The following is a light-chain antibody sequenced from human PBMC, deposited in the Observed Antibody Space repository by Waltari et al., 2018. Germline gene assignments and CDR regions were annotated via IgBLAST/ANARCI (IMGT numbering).Light chain of an antibody. V-gene: IGKV3D-20*02. CDR3: QHRDHWPPDAT. J-gene: IGKJ3*01. CDR2: GAS. Sequence: EIVLTQSPGTLSLSPGDRATLSCRARQNVFSAYLAWSQQTPAQAPRLLIYGASRRATGIPARFSGSGSGTDFTLTISSLEPEDFAVYYCQHRDHWPPDATFGPGTKVDI. CDR1: QNVFSAY.